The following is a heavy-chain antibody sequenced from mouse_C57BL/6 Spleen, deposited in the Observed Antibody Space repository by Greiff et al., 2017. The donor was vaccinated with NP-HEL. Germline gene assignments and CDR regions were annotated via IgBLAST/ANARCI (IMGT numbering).Heavy chain of an antibody. D-gene: IGHD2-1*01. Sequence: QVQLQQSGAELVRPGTSVKVSCKASGYAFTNYLIEWVKQRPGQGLEWIGVINPGSGGTNYNEKFQGKATLTADKSSSTAYMQLSSLTSDDSAVYFCARGYYGNYDFDYWGQGTTLTVSS. CDR1: GYAFTNYL. CDR3: ARGYYGNYDFDY. V-gene: IGHV1-54*01. CDR2: INPGSGGT. J-gene: IGHJ2*01.